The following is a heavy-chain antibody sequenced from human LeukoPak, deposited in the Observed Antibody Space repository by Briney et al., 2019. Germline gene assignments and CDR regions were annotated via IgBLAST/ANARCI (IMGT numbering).Heavy chain of an antibody. Sequence: GGSLRLSCAASGFTVYTYTMNWVRQAPGKGLEWISYIGISSGNTKYADSVKGRFTVSGDNARNSLYLQMNSLRVEDTAVYCCARDHNYAFDNWGQGTLVTVSS. V-gene: IGHV3-48*04. CDR3: ARDHNYAFDN. D-gene: IGHD1-1*01. CDR2: IGISSGNT. CDR1: GFTVYTYT. J-gene: IGHJ4*02.